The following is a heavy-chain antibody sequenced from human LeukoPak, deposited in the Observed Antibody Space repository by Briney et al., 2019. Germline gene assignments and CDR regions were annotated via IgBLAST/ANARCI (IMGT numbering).Heavy chain of an antibody. Sequence: GGSLRLSCAASGFTVSSNYMSWVRQAPGKGLEWVSVIYSGDSTYYADSVKGRFTISRDNSKNTLYLQMNSLRTEDTAVYYCAKDFWSGYYPHYWGQGTLATVSS. V-gene: IGHV3-53*01. CDR1: GFTVSSNY. CDR3: AKDFWSGYYPHY. J-gene: IGHJ4*02. D-gene: IGHD3-3*01. CDR2: IYSGDST.